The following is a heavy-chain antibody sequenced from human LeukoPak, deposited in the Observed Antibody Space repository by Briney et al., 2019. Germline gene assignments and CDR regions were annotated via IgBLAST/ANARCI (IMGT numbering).Heavy chain of an antibody. D-gene: IGHD6-19*01. CDR3: ARDLTAVAGPCWFDP. Sequence: ASVKVSCKASGYTFSSYGISWVRQAPGQGLEWMGWISAYNGNTNYAQKLQGRVTMTTDTSTSTAYMELRSLRSDDTAVYYCARDLTAVAGPCWFDPWGQGTLVTVS. V-gene: IGHV1-18*01. CDR2: ISAYNGNT. J-gene: IGHJ5*02. CDR1: GYTFSSYG.